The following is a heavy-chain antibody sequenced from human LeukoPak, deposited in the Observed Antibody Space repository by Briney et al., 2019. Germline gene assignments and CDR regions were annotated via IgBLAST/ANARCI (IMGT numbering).Heavy chain of an antibody. CDR2: IYPGDSDT. D-gene: IGHD2-2*01. CDR3: ARMLPDCSSTSGYRPGFDP. CDR1: GYSFTSYW. J-gene: IGHJ5*02. V-gene: IGHV5-51*01. Sequence: GESLKISCKGSGYSFTSYWIGWVRQMPGKGLEWMGIIYPGDSDTRYSPSLQGQVTISADKSISTAYLQWSSLKASDTAMYYCARMLPDCSSTSGYRPGFDPWGQGTLVTVSS.